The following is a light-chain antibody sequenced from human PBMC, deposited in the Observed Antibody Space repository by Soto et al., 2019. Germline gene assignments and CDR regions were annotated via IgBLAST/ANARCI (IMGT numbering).Light chain of an antibody. CDR1: QSMGSN. Sequence: IVLTQSPATLSLSPGERATLSCRASQSMGSNLAWYQQKPGQAPRLLIYGASTRATGIPARFSGSGSGTDFTLTISRLEPEDSAVYYCHHYGDSLSITFGQGTLLEIK. CDR3: HHYGDSLSIT. J-gene: IGKJ5*01. CDR2: GAS. V-gene: IGKV3-20*01.